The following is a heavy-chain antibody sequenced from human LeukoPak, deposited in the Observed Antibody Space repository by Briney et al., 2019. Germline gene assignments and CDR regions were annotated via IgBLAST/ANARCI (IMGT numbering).Heavy chain of an antibody. V-gene: IGHV3-30*18. J-gene: IGHJ4*02. Sequence: GGSLRLSCAASGFTFSSYGMHWVRQAPGKGLEWVAIISYDGSDKDCADSVKGRFTISRDNPKNTLYLQMNSLRAEDTAVYYCVKDRGYCSGGSCGYLDYWGQGTLVTVSS. D-gene: IGHD2-15*01. CDR1: GFTFSSYG. CDR3: VKDRGYCSGGSCGYLDY. CDR2: ISYDGSDK.